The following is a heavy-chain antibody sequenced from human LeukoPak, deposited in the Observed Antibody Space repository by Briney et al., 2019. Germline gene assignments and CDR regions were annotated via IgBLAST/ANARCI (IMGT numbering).Heavy chain of an antibody. CDR1: GYTFTSYA. J-gene: IGHJ6*02. CDR3: ARGTAAPFYYYGMDV. Sequence: GASVKVSCKASGYTFTSYAMNWVRQAPGQGLEWMGWINTNTGNPTYAQGFTGRFVFSLDTSVSTAYLQISSLKAEDTAVYYCARGTAAPFYYYGMDVWGQGTTVTVSS. CDR2: INTNTGNP. V-gene: IGHV7-4-1*02. D-gene: IGHD2-21*02.